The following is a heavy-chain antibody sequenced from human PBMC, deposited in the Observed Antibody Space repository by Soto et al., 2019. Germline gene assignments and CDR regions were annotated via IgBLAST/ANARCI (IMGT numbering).Heavy chain of an antibody. CDR2: ISAYNGNT. CDR3: ARGYSSGWHFDY. J-gene: IGHJ4*02. V-gene: IGHV1-18*01. D-gene: IGHD6-19*01. CDR1: GYTFTSYG. Sequence: ASVKVCCKASGYTFTSYGMSWVRQAPGQGLEWMGWISAYNGNTNYAQKLQGRVTMTTDTSTSTAYMELRSLRSDDTAVYYCARGYSSGWHFDYWGQGTLVTVSS.